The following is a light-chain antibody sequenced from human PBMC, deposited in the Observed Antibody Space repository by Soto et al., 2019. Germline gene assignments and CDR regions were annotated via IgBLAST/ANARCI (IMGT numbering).Light chain of an antibody. CDR3: QQRSNWPPTWT. CDR2: DAS. V-gene: IGKV3-11*01. Sequence: EIVLTQSPDTLSLSPGEIATLSYWSIQSVSSNYLAWYQQKPGQAPRLLIYDASNRATGIPARFSGSGSGTDFTLTIGSLEPEDFAVYYCQQRSNWPPTWTFGQGTKVDIK. CDR1: QSVSSNY. J-gene: IGKJ1*01.